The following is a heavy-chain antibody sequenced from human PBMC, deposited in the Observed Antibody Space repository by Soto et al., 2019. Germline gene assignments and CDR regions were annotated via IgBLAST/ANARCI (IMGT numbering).Heavy chain of an antibody. CDR3: ARDSHLGYCSGGSCYGGYYYGMDV. CDR1: GGSISSYY. J-gene: IGHJ6*04. V-gene: IGHV4-4*07. CDR2: IYTSGST. Sequence: PSETLSLTCTVSGGSISSYYWSWIRQPAGKGLEWIGRIYTSGSTNYNPSLKSRVTMSVDTSKNQFSLKLSSVTAADTAVYYCARDSHLGYCSGGSCYGGYYYGMDVWGKGTQGTVS. D-gene: IGHD2-15*01.